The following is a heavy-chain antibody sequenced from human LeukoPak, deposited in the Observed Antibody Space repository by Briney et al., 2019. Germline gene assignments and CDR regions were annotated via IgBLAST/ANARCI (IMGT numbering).Heavy chain of an antibody. Sequence: ASVKVSCKASGYTFTGYYMHWVRQAPGQGLEWMGWINPNSGGTNYAQKFQGWVTMTRDTSISTAYMELSRLRSDDTAVYYCARGDSSSWFNPGGYYYYYGMDVWGQGTTVTVSS. CDR1: GYTFTGYY. D-gene: IGHD6-13*01. J-gene: IGHJ6*02. CDR2: INPNSGGT. V-gene: IGHV1-2*04. CDR3: ARGDSSSWFNPGGYYYYYGMDV.